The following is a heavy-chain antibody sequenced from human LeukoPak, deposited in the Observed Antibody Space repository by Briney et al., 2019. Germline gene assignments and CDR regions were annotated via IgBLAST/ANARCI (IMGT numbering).Heavy chain of an antibody. D-gene: IGHD3-10*01. V-gene: IGHV3-23*01. CDR3: AKAPFYGSGSYFDY. J-gene: IGHJ4*02. CDR2: ISGSGGST. CDR1: GFTFSSYA. Sequence: GGSLRLSCAASGFTFSSYAMSWVRQAPGKGLEWVSAISGSGGSTYYADSVKGRFTISRDNSKNTLYLQMNSLRAEDTAIYYCAKAPFYGSGSYFDYWGQGTLVTVSS.